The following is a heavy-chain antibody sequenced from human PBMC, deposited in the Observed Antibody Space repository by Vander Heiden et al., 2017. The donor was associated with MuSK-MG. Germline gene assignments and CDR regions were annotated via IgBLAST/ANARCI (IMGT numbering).Heavy chain of an antibody. V-gene: IGHV3-33*01. D-gene: IGHD6-13*01. Sequence: QVQPVESGGGVVQHGRSLRPSCAASGFTSSGYGMHWVRQAPGKGLEWVAVIWYDGSNKYYADSVKGRFTISRDNSKNTLYLQMNSLRAEDTAVYYCARGHSSWYSAEYFQHWGQGTLVTVSS. CDR3: ARGHSSWYSAEYFQH. J-gene: IGHJ1*01. CDR1: GFTSSGYG. CDR2: IWYDGSNK.